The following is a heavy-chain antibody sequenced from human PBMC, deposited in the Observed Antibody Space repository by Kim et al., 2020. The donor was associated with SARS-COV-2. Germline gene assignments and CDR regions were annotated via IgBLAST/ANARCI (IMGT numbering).Heavy chain of an antibody. V-gene: IGHV4-34*01. CDR2: GIT. CDR3: ARGSGGMDP. J-gene: IGHJ5*02. D-gene: IGHD1-20*01. Sequence: GITNYNPYRKSRVSISVGCSKNQFSLKLSSVSAADTSVYYWARGSGGMDPWGQGTLVTVSS.